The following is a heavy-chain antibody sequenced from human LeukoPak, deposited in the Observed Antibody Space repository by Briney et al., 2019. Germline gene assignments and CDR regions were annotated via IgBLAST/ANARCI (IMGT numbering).Heavy chain of an antibody. D-gene: IGHD2-15*01. Sequence: GGSLRLSCAASGFTLSSYAMSWVRQAPGKGLEWVSAISDTGNTYHADSVRGRFTISRDSSKNTLFLQMNRLRPEDAAVYYCAKAPVTTCRGAFCYPFDYWGLGTLVTVSS. V-gene: IGHV3-23*01. CDR1: GFTLSSYA. J-gene: IGHJ4*02. CDR2: ISDTGNT. CDR3: AKAPVTTCRGAFCYPFDY.